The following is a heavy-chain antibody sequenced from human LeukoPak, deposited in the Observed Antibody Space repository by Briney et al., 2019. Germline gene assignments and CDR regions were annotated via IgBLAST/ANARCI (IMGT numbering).Heavy chain of an antibody. D-gene: IGHD2-15*01. Sequence: GGSLRLSCAASGFTLSSYAMSWVRQAPGKGLEWVSAISDTGNTYHADSVRGRFTISRDSSKNTLFLQMNRLRPEDAAVYYCAKAPVTTCRGAFCYPFDYWGLGTLVTVSS. V-gene: IGHV3-23*01. CDR1: GFTLSSYA. J-gene: IGHJ4*02. CDR2: ISDTGNT. CDR3: AKAPVTTCRGAFCYPFDY.